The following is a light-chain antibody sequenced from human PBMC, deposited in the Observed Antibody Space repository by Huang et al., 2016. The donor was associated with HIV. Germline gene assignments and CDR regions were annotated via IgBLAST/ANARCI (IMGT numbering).Light chain of an antibody. CDR1: QSVSSN. Sequence: DIVMTQSPATLSVSPGERATLSCRASQSVSSNLAWYQQKPGPAPRLLIYGASTRATGIPARLSGSGSGTEFTLTISSLQSEDFAVYYCQQNNNWPPLFTFGPGTKVDIK. CDR2: GAS. J-gene: IGKJ3*01. CDR3: QQNNNWPPLFT. V-gene: IGKV3-15*01.